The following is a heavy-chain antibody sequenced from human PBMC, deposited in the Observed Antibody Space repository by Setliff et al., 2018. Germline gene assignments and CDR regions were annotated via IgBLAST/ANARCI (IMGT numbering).Heavy chain of an antibody. J-gene: IGHJ3*02. CDR3: ASAGHSGSWFPFDAFHI. CDR2: IRYDGSNK. Sequence: PGGSLRLSCAASGFTFSSYGMHWVRQAPGKGLEWVAFIRYDGSNKYYADSMKGRFTISRDNAKNSLYLQMNSLRAEDTAVYYCASAGHSGSWFPFDAFHIWGQGTMVTVSS. CDR1: GFTFSSYG. D-gene: IGHD6-13*01. V-gene: IGHV3-30*02.